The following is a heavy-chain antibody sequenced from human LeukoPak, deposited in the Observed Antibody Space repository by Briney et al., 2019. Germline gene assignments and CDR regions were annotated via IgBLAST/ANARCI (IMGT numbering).Heavy chain of an antibody. CDR2: IIPIFGTA. CDR3: ARGRPYAFDI. V-gene: IGHV1-69*13. CDR1: GYTFTDYY. J-gene: IGHJ3*02. Sequence: ASVKVSCKASGYTFTDYYIYWVRQAPGQGLKWMGGIIPIFGTADYAQKFQGRVTITADESTSTAYMELSSLRSEDTAVYYCARGRPYAFDIWGQGTMVTVSS.